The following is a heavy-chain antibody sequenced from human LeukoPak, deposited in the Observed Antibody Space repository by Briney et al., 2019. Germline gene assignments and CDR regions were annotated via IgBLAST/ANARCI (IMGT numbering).Heavy chain of an antibody. Sequence: PGGSLRLSCAASGFTVSSNYMSWVRQAPGKGLEWVSAISGSGGSTYYADSVKGRFTISRDNSKNTLYLQMNSLRAEDTAVYYCAKEPCGAYGYCGGGYWGQGTLVTVSS. V-gene: IGHV3-23*01. CDR1: GFTVSSNY. CDR3: AKEPCGAYGYCGGGY. D-gene: IGHD2-15*01. CDR2: ISGSGGST. J-gene: IGHJ4*02.